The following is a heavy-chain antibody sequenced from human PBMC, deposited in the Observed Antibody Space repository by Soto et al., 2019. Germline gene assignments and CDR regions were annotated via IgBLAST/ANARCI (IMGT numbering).Heavy chain of an antibody. CDR3: AKAEERYCSSLSWYFDL. J-gene: IGHJ2*01. V-gene: IGHV3-23*01. D-gene: IGHD6-13*01. Sequence: EVQLLESGGGLVQPGGSLRLSCAASGFTFSSYAMSWVRQAPGKGLEWVSAISGSGGSTYYADSVKGRFTISRDNSKNTLYLQLNGLRAEDTAVYYCAKAEERYCSSLSWYFDLWGRGTLVTVSS. CDR1: GFTFSSYA. CDR2: ISGSGGST.